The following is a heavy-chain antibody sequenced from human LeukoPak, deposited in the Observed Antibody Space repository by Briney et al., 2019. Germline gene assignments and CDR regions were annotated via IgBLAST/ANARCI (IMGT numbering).Heavy chain of an antibody. CDR2: INAGNGDT. Sequence: ASVKVSCKASGYTFTSYAMHWVRQAPGQRLEWMGWINAGNGDTKYSQKFQGRVTITRDTSASTAYMELGSLRSEDTAVYYCARGYGDYVWYFDLWGRGTLVTVSS. CDR3: ARGYGDYVWYFDL. CDR1: GYTFTSYA. D-gene: IGHD4-17*01. J-gene: IGHJ2*01. V-gene: IGHV1-3*01.